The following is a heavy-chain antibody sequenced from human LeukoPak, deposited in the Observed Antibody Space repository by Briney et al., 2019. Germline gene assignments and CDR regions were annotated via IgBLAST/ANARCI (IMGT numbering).Heavy chain of an antibody. CDR3: ARLECSGGSCYDY. Sequence: PSQTLSLTCTVSGGSISSGGYYWSWIRQPPGKGLEWMGYIYYSGSTNYNPSLKSRVTISVDTSKNQFSLKLSSVTAADTAVYYCARLECSGGSCYDYWGQGTLVTVSS. J-gene: IGHJ4*02. CDR1: GGSISSGGYY. CDR2: IYYSGST. D-gene: IGHD2-15*01. V-gene: IGHV4-61*08.